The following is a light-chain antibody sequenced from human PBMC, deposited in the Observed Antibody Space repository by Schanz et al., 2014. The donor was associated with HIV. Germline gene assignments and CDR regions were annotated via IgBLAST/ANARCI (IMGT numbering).Light chain of an antibody. J-gene: IGLJ2*01. Sequence: QSVLTQPPSVSAAPGQKVTISCSGSSSNIGNNYVSWYQQLPGTAPKLLIYDNNERPSGIPDRFSGSKSGTSATLGITGLQTGDEAEYYCGTWDSSVSAGYVIFGGGTKLTVL. CDR1: SSNIGNNY. CDR2: DNN. CDR3: GTWDSSVSAGYVI. V-gene: IGLV1-51*01.